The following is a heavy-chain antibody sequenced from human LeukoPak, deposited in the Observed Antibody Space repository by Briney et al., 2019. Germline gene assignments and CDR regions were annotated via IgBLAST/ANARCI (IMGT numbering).Heavy chain of an antibody. Sequence: SETLSLTCTVSAGSVSNSSHYWGWIRQPPGKGLEWVGSVFYRGSTYYNPSLKSRVTISVDKSKNHFSLELTSVTAADTAVYYCTCHSGWSGPSEWGQGTLVIVSS. V-gene: IGHV4-39*07. J-gene: IGHJ4*02. CDR3: TCHSGWSGPSE. D-gene: IGHD6-19*01. CDR1: AGSVSNSSHY. CDR2: VFYRGST.